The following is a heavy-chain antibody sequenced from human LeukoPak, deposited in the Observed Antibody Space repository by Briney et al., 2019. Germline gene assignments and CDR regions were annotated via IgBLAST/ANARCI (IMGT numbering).Heavy chain of an antibody. D-gene: IGHD5-18*01. CDR1: GFTFDDYG. J-gene: IGHJ4*02. CDR2: IKQDGSEK. Sequence: PGGSLRLSCAASGFTFDDYGMSWVRQAPGKGLEWVANIKQDGSEKYYVDSVKGRFTISRDNAKNSLYLQMNSLRAEDTAVYYCARAKYSAFDYWGQGTLVTVSS. V-gene: IGHV3-7*01. CDR3: ARAKYSAFDY.